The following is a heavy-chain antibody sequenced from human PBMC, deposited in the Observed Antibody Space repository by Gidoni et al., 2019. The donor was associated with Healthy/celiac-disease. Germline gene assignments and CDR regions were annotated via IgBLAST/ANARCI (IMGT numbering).Heavy chain of an antibody. V-gene: IGHV3-7*01. CDR3: ARDVRTVTTVYYYYYYGMDV. CDR1: GFTFSSYW. D-gene: IGHD4-17*01. Sequence: EVQLVESGGGLVQPGGSLRLSCAASGFTFSSYWMSWVRQAPGKGLEWGANIKQDGSEKYYVDSVKGRFTIPRDNAKNSLYLKMNSLRAEDTAVYYCARDVRTVTTVYYYYYYGMDVWGQGTTVTVSS. J-gene: IGHJ6*02. CDR2: IKQDGSEK.